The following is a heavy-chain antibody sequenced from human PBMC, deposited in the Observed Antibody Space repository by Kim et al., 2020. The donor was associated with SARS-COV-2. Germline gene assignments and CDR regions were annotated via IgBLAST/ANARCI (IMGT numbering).Heavy chain of an antibody. CDR3: TRLQDDYVWGSYRYIYYFDY. CDR1: GFTFGDYA. D-gene: IGHD3-16*02. Sequence: GGSLRLSCTASGFTFGDYAMSWFRQAPGKGLEWVGFIRSKAYGGTTEYAASVKGRFTISRDDSKSIAYLQMNSLKTEDTAVYYCTRLQDDYVWGSYRYIYYFDYWGQGTLVTVSS. CDR2: IRSKAYGGTT. V-gene: IGHV3-49*03. J-gene: IGHJ4*02.